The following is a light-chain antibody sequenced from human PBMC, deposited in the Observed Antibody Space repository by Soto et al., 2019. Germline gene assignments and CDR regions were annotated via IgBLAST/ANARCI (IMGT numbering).Light chain of an antibody. CDR3: QQSYSAPRYT. V-gene: IGKV1-39*01. CDR1: QSISSY. CDR2: AAS. Sequence: DIQMTQSPSSLSASVGDRVTITCRAGQSISSYLNWYQQKPGKAPTLLIYAASRLQSGVPSRFSGSRSGTDFTLTISSLQPEDFATYYCQQSYSAPRYTFGQGTKLEIK. J-gene: IGKJ2*01.